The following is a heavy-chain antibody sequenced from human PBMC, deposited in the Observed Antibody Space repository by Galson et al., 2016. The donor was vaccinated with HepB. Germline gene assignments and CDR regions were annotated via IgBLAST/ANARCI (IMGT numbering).Heavy chain of an antibody. CDR3: PRDSRMFYYGSGSYFDY. D-gene: IGHD3-10*01. J-gene: IGHJ4*02. CDR1: GFTFSGHG. CDR2: ISYDGTNK. V-gene: IGHV3-30*19. Sequence: SLRLSCAASGFTFSGHGMHWVRQAPGEGLEWVAVISYDGTNKYYADSVKGRFTISRDNSKNMLYLQMNSLRPEDTAVFYCPRDSRMFYYGSGSYFDYWGQGTLVTVSS.